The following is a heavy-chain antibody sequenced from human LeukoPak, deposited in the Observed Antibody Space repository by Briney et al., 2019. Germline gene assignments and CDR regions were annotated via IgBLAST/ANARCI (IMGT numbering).Heavy chain of an antibody. CDR1: GFTFSSYW. J-gene: IGHJ4*02. V-gene: IGHV3-74*01. CDR2: INSDGSTT. Sequence: GGSLRLSCAASGFTFSSYWMHWVRQAPGKGLVWVSRINSDGSTTNYADSVKGRFTISRDNAKNTLYLQMNSLRAEDTAVYYCARGIGYCGGGSCSDYWGQGTLVTVSS. CDR3: ARGIGYCGGGSCSDY. D-gene: IGHD2-15*01.